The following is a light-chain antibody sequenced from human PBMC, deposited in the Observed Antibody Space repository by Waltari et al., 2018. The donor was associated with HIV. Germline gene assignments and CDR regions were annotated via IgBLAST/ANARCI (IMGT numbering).Light chain of an antibody. V-gene: IGKV1-39*01. Sequence: DIQMTQSPSSLSASVGDRVTITCRASQSISSYLNWFQQKPGKAPKLLIYGASTLQSGVPPRFSGSGSGTDFTLTISSLQPEDFAVYYCQQYNNWPPYTFGQGTKLEIK. CDR1: QSISSY. CDR2: GAS. CDR3: QQYNNWPPYT. J-gene: IGKJ2*01.